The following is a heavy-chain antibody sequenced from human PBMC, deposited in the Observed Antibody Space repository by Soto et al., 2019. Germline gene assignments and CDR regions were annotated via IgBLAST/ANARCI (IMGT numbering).Heavy chain of an antibody. CDR3: TRSGAYYHLGFDY. Sequence: PSETLSLTCTVSGGSISSISHYWGWVRQSPGKGLEWIGSASHAGSTYYNPSLKSRVSISVDTAKNQFSLRLDSVTARDTSVYYCTRSGAYYHLGFDYWGQGTLVTVSS. D-gene: IGHD3-10*01. J-gene: IGHJ4*02. V-gene: IGHV4-39*01. CDR2: ASHAGST. CDR1: GGSISSISHY.